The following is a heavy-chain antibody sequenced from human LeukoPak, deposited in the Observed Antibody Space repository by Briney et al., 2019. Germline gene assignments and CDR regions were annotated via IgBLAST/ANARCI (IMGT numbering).Heavy chain of an antibody. CDR2: INPNSGGT. CDR1: GYTFTGYY. D-gene: IGHD6-6*01. V-gene: IGHV1-2*02. Sequence: ASVKVSCKASGYTFTGYYMHWVRQAPGQGLEWMGWINPNSGGTNYAQKFQGRVTMTRDTSICTAYMELSRLRSDDTAVYYCARAYSSSGYYYYGMDVWGQGTTVTVSS. CDR3: ARAYSSSGYYYYGMDV. J-gene: IGHJ6*02.